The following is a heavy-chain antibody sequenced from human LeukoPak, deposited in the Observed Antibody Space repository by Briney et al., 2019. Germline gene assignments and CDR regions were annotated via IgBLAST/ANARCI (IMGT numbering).Heavy chain of an antibody. V-gene: IGHV3-23*01. CDR2: ISGSGGST. CDR3: AKFQFGGRLRGGSGDY. D-gene: IGHD4-17*01. Sequence: PGGSLRLSCAASGFTFSSYAMSWVRQAPGKGLEWVSAISGSGGSTYYADSVKGRFTISRDNSKNTLYLQMNSLRAEDTAVYYCAKFQFGGRLRGGSGDYWGQGTLVTVSS. J-gene: IGHJ4*02. CDR1: GFTFSSYA.